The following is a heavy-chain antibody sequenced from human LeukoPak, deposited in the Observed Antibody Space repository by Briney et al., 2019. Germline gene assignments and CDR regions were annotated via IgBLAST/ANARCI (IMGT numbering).Heavy chain of an antibody. V-gene: IGHV3-53*01. Sequence: GGSLRLSCAASGFTVSSNYMSWVRQAPGKGLEWVSVIYSGGSTYYADSVKGRFTISRDNAKNSLYLQMNSLRAEDTAVYYCARDLWAKRWLQSYDPWGQGTLVTVSS. CDR2: IYSGGST. CDR1: GFTVSSNY. D-gene: IGHD5-24*01. CDR3: ARDLWAKRWLQSYDP. J-gene: IGHJ5*02.